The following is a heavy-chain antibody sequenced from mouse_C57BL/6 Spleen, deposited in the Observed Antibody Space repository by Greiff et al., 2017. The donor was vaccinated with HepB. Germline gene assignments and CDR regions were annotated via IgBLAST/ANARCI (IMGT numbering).Heavy chain of an antibody. Sequence: QVHVKQPGAELVKPGASVKVSCKASGYTFTSYWMHWVKQRPGQGLEWIGRIHPSDSDTNYNQKFKGKATLTVAKSSSTAYMQLSSRTSEDSAVYYCASANWDMYWYFDVWGTGTTVTVSS. D-gene: IGHD4-1*01. CDR1: GYTFTSYW. CDR2: IHPSDSDT. J-gene: IGHJ1*03. V-gene: IGHV1-74*01. CDR3: ASANWDMYWYFDV.